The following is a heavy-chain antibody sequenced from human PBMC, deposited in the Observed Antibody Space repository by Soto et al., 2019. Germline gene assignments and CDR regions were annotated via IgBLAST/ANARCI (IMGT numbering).Heavy chain of an antibody. CDR1: GCSISSGGYS. D-gene: IGHD3-22*01. CDR2: IYHSGST. CDR3: ARVSTNYYDSRGNWFDP. Sequence: SETPSLTCAVSGCSISSGGYSWSWIRQPPGKGLEWIGYIYHSGSTYYNPSLKSRVTISVDRSKNQFSLKLSSVTAADTAVYYCARVSTNYYDSRGNWFDPWGQGTLVTVSS. J-gene: IGHJ5*02. V-gene: IGHV4-30-2*01.